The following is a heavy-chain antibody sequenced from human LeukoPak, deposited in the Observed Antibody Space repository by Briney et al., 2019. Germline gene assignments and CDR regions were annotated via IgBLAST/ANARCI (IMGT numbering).Heavy chain of an antibody. CDR3: ARGRGGSNGRFDY. V-gene: IGHV3-21*01. J-gene: IGHJ4*02. Sequence: GGSLRLSCAASGFTFSSYSMNWVRQAPGKGLEWVSSISSSSSYIYYADSVKGRFTISRDNAKNSLYLQMNSLRAEDTAVYYCARGRGGSNGRFDYWGQGTLVTVSS. CDR2: ISSSSSYI. CDR1: GFTFSSYS. D-gene: IGHD1-26*01.